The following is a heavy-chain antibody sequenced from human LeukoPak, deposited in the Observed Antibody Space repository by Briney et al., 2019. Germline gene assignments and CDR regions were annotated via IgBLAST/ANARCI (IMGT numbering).Heavy chain of an antibody. CDR2: IYYSGST. CDR3: ARQDSGWYGYY. Sequence: PSETLSLTCTVSGGSISSSSYYWGWIRQPPGKGLEWIGSIYYSGSTYYNPSLKSRVTISVDTSKNQFSLKLSSVTAADTAVYYCARQDSGWYGYYWGQGTLVTVSS. CDR1: GGSISSSSYY. J-gene: IGHJ4*02. D-gene: IGHD6-19*01. V-gene: IGHV4-39*01.